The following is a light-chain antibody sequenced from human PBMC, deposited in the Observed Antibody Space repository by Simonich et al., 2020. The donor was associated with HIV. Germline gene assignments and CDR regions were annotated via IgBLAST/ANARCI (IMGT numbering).Light chain of an antibody. J-gene: IGKJ3*01. CDR2: DAS. CDR1: QSVSSSY. CDR3: QHYNNWPFT. Sequence: EIVLTQSPGTLSLSPGERATLSCRASQSVSSSYLAWYQQKPGLAPRLLIYDASSRATGIPARFSGSGSGTDFTLTISSLQSEDFAVYYCQHYNNWPFTFGPGTKVDIK. V-gene: IGKV3D-20*01.